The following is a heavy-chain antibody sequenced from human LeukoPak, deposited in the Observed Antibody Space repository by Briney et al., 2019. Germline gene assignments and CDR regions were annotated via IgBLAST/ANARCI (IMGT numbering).Heavy chain of an antibody. J-gene: IGHJ6*02. V-gene: IGHV3-30*18. Sequence: GRSLRLSCAASGLTFSSYGMHWVRQAPGKGLEWVAVISYDGSNKYYADSVKGRFTISRDNSKNMLYLQMNSLRAEDTAVYYCANSRSPVPAAIYFSDGMDVWGQGTTVTVSS. CDR2: ISYDGSNK. CDR3: ANSRSPVPAAIYFSDGMDV. D-gene: IGHD2-2*02. CDR1: GLTFSSYG.